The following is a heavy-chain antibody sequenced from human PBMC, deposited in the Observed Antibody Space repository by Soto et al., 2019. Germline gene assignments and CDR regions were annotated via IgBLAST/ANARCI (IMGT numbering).Heavy chain of an antibody. CDR1: GYTFTSYY. CDR3: ASEPYDFWSGYHPGYYYGMDV. CDR2: INPSGGST. V-gene: IGHV1-46*01. Sequence: ASVKVSCKACGYTFTSYYMHWVRQAPRQGLEWMGIINPSGGSTSYAQKFQGRVTMTRDTSTSTVYMELSSLRSEDTAVYYCASEPYDFWSGYHPGYYYGMDVWGQGTTVTVSS. D-gene: IGHD3-3*01. J-gene: IGHJ6*02.